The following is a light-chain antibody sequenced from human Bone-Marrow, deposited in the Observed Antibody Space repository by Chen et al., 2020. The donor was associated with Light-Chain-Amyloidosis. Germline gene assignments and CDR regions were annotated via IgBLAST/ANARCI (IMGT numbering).Light chain of an antibody. Sequence: QSALTQPRSVSGYPGQSVTISYTGTSSDVGAYNYVSWYQQYPRKAPNLMIYDVSTRPSRVPDRFSGSKSGNTASLTISGLQADDEADYYCCSYAGTYTLFGGGTRVTVL. J-gene: IGLJ2*01. CDR1: SSDVGAYNY. V-gene: IGLV2-11*01. CDR3: CSYAGTYTL. CDR2: DVS.